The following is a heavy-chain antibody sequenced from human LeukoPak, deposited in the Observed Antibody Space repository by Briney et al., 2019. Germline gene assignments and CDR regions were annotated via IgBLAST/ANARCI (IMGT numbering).Heavy chain of an antibody. J-gene: IGHJ3*02. CDR3: ARRGERITMVRGVLADAFDI. CDR1: GYSFTSYW. CDR2: IYPGDSDT. Sequence: GESLKISCQGSGYSFTSYWIGWVRQMPGKGLEWMGIIYPGDSDTRYSPSFQGQVTISADKSISTAYLQWSSLKASDTAMYYCARRGERITMVRGVLADAFDIWGQGTMVTVSS. D-gene: IGHD3-10*01. V-gene: IGHV5-51*01.